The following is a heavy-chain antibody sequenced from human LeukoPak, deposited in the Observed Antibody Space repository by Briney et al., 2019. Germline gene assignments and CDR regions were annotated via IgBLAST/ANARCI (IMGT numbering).Heavy chain of an antibody. J-gene: IGHJ4*02. Sequence: PSETLSLTCAVYGGSFSGYYWSWIRQPPGKGLEWIGEINHSGSTNYNPSLKSRVTISVDTSKNQFSLKLSSVTAADTAVYYCARGSHSDILTGYYSGCDYWGQGTLVTVSS. V-gene: IGHV4-34*01. CDR2: INHSGST. CDR1: GGSFSGYY. CDR3: ARGSHSDILTGYYSGCDY. D-gene: IGHD3-9*01.